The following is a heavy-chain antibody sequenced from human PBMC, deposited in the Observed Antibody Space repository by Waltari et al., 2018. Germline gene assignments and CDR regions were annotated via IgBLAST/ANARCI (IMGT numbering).Heavy chain of an antibody. CDR1: GGSISSSSYY. Sequence: QLQLQESGPGLVKPSETLSLTGTVSGGSISSSSYYWGWIRQPPGKGLEWIGIIYYSGSTYYNPSLKSRVTISVDTSKNQFSLKLSSVTAADTAVYYCARHPAMTIMLWYFDLWGRGTLVTVSS. V-gene: IGHV4-39*01. D-gene: IGHD2-8*01. J-gene: IGHJ2*01. CDR3: ARHPAMTIMLWYFDL. CDR2: IYYSGST.